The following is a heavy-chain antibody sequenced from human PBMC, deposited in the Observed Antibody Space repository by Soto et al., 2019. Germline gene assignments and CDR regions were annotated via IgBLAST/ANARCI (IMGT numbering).Heavy chain of an antibody. CDR2: LSWDSVNI. J-gene: IGHJ4*02. Sequence: GGSLRLSCAASGFNFDDYAMPWVRQAPGKGLEWVSGLSWDSVNIGHADSARGRFTVSRDNAKNSLYLEMNSLRPEDTALYYRVKDMSSTWTRAYFDAWGQGNLVTVSS. CDR3: VKDMSSTWTRAYFDA. D-gene: IGHD6-13*01. CDR1: GFNFDDYA. V-gene: IGHV3-9*01.